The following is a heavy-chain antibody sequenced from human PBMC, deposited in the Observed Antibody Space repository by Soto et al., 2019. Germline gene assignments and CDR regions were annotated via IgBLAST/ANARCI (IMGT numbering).Heavy chain of an antibody. CDR1: GGSISSYY. CDR3: ARGYCSGGNCYRPGFDD. V-gene: IGHV4-59*01. J-gene: IGHJ4*02. Sequence: SETLSLTCTVSGGSISSYYWSWIRQSPGKGLEWIGYIYYGGSSYYSPSLKSRVTISADPSKNQLSLKLTSVTSADTAVYYCARGYCSGGNCYRPGFDDWGQGTLVTVSS. CDR2: IYYGGSS. D-gene: IGHD2-15*01.